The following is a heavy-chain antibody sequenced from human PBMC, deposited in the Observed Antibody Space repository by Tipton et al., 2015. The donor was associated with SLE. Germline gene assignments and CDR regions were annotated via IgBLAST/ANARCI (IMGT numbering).Heavy chain of an antibody. Sequence: LRLSCTVPGGSISSSSYYWGWIRQPPGKGLEWIGSIYYSGSTYYNPSLKSRVTISVDTSKNQFSLKLSSVTAADTAVYYCARVGGGCSGGSCYQWYFDYWGQGTLVTVSS. CDR2: IYYSGST. D-gene: IGHD2-15*01. CDR3: ARVGGGCSGGSCYQWYFDY. J-gene: IGHJ4*02. V-gene: IGHV4-39*07. CDR1: GGSISSSSYY.